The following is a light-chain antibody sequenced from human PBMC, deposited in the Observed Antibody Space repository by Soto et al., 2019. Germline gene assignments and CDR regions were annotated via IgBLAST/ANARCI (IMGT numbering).Light chain of an antibody. V-gene: IGKV1-8*01. Sequence: IQMTQSPSSFSASTGDRVSITCRATQDIGTYLAWYQQIPGKAPKLLIYDASTLQTGVPSRFSGSGSGTDFTLTISYLQSEDFGTYYCQQFYNYPRTFGQGTKVDIK. CDR3: QQFYNYPRT. CDR2: DAS. CDR1: QDIGTY. J-gene: IGKJ1*01.